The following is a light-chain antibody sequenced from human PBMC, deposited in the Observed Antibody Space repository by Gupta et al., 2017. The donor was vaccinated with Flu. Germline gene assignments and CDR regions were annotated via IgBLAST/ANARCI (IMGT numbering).Light chain of an antibody. Sequence: QSALTHPASVSGSPGQSITISCTGTNSDIGGYNYVSWYQQHPGKAPKLMIYEVSNRPSGVSNRFSGSKSGNTASLTISGLQAEDEADYYCSSYTSSSTLGVFGGGTKLTVL. J-gene: IGLJ3*02. CDR3: SSYTSSSTLGV. V-gene: IGLV2-14*01. CDR2: EVS. CDR1: NSDIGGYNY.